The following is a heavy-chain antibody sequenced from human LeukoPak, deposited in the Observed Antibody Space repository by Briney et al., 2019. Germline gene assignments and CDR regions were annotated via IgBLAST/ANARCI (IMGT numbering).Heavy chain of an antibody. CDR1: GLTFSNYG. D-gene: IGHD1-26*01. CDR2: ISAYDGNT. CDR3: ASRVGATEYYYYYMDV. Sequence: ASVKVSCKASGLTFSNYGITWVRQAPGQGLEWVGWISAYDGNTNYAQKFQGRVTMTTDTSTSTAHMELRSLRSEDTAVYYCASRVGATEYYYYYMDVWGKGTTVTVSS. J-gene: IGHJ6*03. V-gene: IGHV1-18*01.